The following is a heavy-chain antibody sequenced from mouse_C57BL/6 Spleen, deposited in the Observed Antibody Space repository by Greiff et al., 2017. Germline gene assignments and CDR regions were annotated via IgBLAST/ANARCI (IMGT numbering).Heavy chain of an antibody. J-gene: IGHJ2*01. Sequence: EVKLVESGGGLVKPGGSLKLSCAASGFTFSTYDMSWVRKTPEKRLEWVATISDGGSYTYYPDNVKGRFTISRDNAKNNLYLQMSHLKSEDTAMYYCARDDGLRWCFDYWGQGTTLTVSS. V-gene: IGHV5-4*01. CDR3: ARDDGLRWCFDY. CDR2: ISDGGSYT. CDR1: GFTFSTYD. D-gene: IGHD2-4*01.